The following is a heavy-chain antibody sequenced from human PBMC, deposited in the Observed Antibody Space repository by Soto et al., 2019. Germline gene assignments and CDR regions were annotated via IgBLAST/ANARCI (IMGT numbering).Heavy chain of an antibody. V-gene: IGHV3-30-3*01. D-gene: IGHD3-22*01. CDR3: AYYYDSSGCLI. CDR1: GFTFSSYA. J-gene: IGHJ3*02. CDR2: ISYDVSDK. Sequence: GGSLRLSFAASGFTFSSYAMHCFRHAPGKWLEWLSVISYDVSDKYYAYSVKGRFTISRYNSKNTLYLQMNSLKSEYTAVYYCAYYYDSSGCLIWGKGRMFTV.